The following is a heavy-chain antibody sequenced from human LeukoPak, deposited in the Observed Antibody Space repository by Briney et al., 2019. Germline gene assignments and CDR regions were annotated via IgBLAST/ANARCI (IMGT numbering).Heavy chain of an antibody. J-gene: IGHJ4*02. CDR2: ISAYNGNT. D-gene: IGHD3-3*01. CDR1: GYTFTSYG. V-gene: IGHV1-18*01. Sequence: GASVKVSCKASGYTFTSYGISWVGQAPGQGVEWMGWISAYNGNTNYAQKLQCRVTMTTDTSTSTAYMELRSLRSDDTAVYYCARAAFWSGYPYYFDYWGQGTLVTVSS. CDR3: ARAAFWSGYPYYFDY.